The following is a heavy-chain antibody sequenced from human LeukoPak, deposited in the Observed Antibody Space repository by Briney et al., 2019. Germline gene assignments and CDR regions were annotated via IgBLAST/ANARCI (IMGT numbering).Heavy chain of an antibody. CDR1: GFTFSSYA. CDR2: ISYDGSNK. J-gene: IGHJ6*02. D-gene: IGHD6-13*01. V-gene: IGHV3-30-3*01. CDR3: ARSTQQLVRDYYYGMDV. Sequence: GGSLRLSCAASGFTFSSYAIHWVRQAPGKGLEWVAVISYDGSNKYYADSVKGRFTVSRDNSKNTLYLQMNSLRAEDTAVYYCARSTQQLVRDYYYGMDVWGQGTTVTVSS.